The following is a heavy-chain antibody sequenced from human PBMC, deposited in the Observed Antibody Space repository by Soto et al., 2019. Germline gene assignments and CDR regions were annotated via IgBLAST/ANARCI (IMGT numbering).Heavy chain of an antibody. V-gene: IGHV5-51*01. CDR3: ARHIRVENSYGYKRRNPPYYYYGMDV. J-gene: IGHJ6*02. CDR2: IYPGDSDT. Sequence: PGESLKISCKGSGYSFTSYWIGWVRQMPGKGLEWTGIIYPGDSDTRYSPSFQGQVTISADKSISTAYLQWSSLKASDTAMYYCARHIRVENSYGYKRRNPPYYYYGMDVWGQGTTVTVSS. CDR1: GYSFTSYW. D-gene: IGHD5-18*01.